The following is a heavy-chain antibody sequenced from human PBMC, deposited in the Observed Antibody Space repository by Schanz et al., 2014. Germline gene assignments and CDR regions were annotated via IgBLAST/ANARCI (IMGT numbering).Heavy chain of an antibody. CDR1: GVSIGGYY. J-gene: IGHJ6*02. Sequence: QVQLQESGPGLVKPSETLSLTCTVSGVSIGGYYWSWIRQPPGKGLEWIGYIFFSGSTTYNPSFTGRVPISLDMSKTQFALTLSSVPAADTAVYYCARLGVGDKAYYYYGTDVWGQGTTVLVSS. D-gene: IGHD1-26*01. CDR3: ARLGVGDKAYYYYGTDV. V-gene: IGHV4-59*08. CDR2: IFFSGST.